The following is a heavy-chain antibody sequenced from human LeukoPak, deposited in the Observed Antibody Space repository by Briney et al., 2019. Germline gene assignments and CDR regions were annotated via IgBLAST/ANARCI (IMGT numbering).Heavy chain of an antibody. CDR1: GYTFTSYG. CDR2: ISAYNGNT. V-gene: IGHV1-18*01. J-gene: IGHJ3*02. CDR3: ARARVRGVIITTDDAFDI. D-gene: IGHD3-10*01. Sequence: ASVKVSCKASGYTFTSYGISWVRQAPGQGLEWMGWISAYNGNTNYAQKLQGRVTMTTDTSTSTAYMELRSLRSDDTAVYYCARARVRGVIITTDDAFDIWGQGTMVTVSS.